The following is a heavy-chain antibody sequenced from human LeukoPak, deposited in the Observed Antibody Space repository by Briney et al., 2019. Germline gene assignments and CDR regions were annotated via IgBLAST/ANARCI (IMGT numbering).Heavy chain of an antibody. V-gene: IGHV4-39*07. CDR2: IYYSGST. CDR3: ARALIGRGIDY. CDR1: GGSISSSSYY. J-gene: IGHJ4*02. D-gene: IGHD3-10*01. Sequence: PSETLSLTCTVSGGSISSSSYYWGWIRQPPGKGLEWIGSIYYSGSTYYNPSLKSRVTISVDTSKNQFSLKLSSVTAADTAVYYCARALIGRGIDYWGQGTLVTVSS.